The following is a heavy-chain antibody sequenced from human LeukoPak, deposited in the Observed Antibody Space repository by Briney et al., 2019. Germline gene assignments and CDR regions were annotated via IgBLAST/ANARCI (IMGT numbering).Heavy chain of an antibody. D-gene: IGHD3-22*01. Sequence: SETLSLTCTVSGGSISSSSYYWGWIRQPPGKGLEWIGSIYYSGSTYYNPSLKSRVTISVDTSKNQFSLKLSSVTAADTAVYYCARSYYYDSSGYYYGPFRVLRGKYYFDYWGQGTLATVSS. CDR1: GGSISSSSYY. J-gene: IGHJ4*02. CDR3: ARSYYYDSSGYYYGPFRVLRGKYYFDY. V-gene: IGHV4-39*07. CDR2: IYYSGST.